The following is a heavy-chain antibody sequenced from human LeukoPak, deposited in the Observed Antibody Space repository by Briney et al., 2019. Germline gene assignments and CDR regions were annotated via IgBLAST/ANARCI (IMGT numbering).Heavy chain of an antibody. V-gene: IGHV4-59*12. D-gene: IGHD3-3*01. Sequence: SETLSLTCTVSGGSISSYYWSWIRQPPGKGLEWIGYIYYSGSTNYNPSLKSRVTMSVDTSKNQFSLKLSSVTAADTAVYYCARVTHYDFWSGYEPVPSSPYYYYYMDVWGKGTTVTVSS. CDR2: IYYSGST. CDR3: ARVTHYDFWSGYEPVPSSPYYYYYMDV. CDR1: GGSISSYY. J-gene: IGHJ6*03.